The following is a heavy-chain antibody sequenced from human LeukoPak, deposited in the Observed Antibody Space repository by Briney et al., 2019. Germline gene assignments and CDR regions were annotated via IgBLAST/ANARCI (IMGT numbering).Heavy chain of an antibody. J-gene: IGHJ4*02. D-gene: IGHD4-23*01. CDR2: ITPYNGNT. Sequence: SVKVSCKASGYTFIGYSISWVRQAPGHGLEWMGWITPYNGNTNYVQNFQGRVTMTTDTSTSTAYMELRSLRSDGTAVYYCAREYGGNPGLFGYWGQGTLVTVSS. V-gene: IGHV1-18*01. CDR1: GYTFIGYS. CDR3: AREYGGNPGLFGY.